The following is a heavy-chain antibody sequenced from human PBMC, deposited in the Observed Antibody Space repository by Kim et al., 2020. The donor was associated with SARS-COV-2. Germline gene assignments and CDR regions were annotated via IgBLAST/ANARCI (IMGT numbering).Heavy chain of an antibody. CDR1: GGTFSSYA. Sequence: SVKVSCKASGGTFSSYAISWVRQAPGQGLEWMGGIIPIFGTANYAQKFQGRVTITADESTSTAYMELSSLRSEDTAVYYCARGAGYCSSTSCYDFDYWGQGTLVTVSS. J-gene: IGHJ4*02. D-gene: IGHD2-2*01. V-gene: IGHV1-69*13. CDR3: ARGAGYCSSTSCYDFDY. CDR2: IIPIFGTA.